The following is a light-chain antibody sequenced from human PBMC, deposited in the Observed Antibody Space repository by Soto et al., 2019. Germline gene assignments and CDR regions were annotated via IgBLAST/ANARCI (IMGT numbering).Light chain of an antibody. J-gene: IGLJ3*02. CDR3: EAWDSSLSAGV. CDR2: DND. V-gene: IGLV1-51*01. CDR1: RSNIGNNY. Sequence: QSVLTQPPSVSAAPGQKVTVSCSGSRSNIGNNYVSWYQHLPGTAPKLLIYDNDKRPSGIPDRFSAFKSGTSATLGITGLQTGDEADYYCEAWDSSLSAGVFGGGTKLTVL.